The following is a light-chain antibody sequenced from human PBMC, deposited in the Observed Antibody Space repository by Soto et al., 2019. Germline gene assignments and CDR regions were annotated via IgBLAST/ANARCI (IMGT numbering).Light chain of an antibody. Sequence: ILMTQSPGTLSLSSGDRATLSCRASQSITPHLAWYQQRPGQAPRLLIYHSSTRATGVPTRFSGSGPGTEFTLTISSMQSEDSAVYYCQQYHNWPAFGQGTKV. CDR3: QQYHNWPA. CDR1: QSITPH. J-gene: IGKJ1*01. V-gene: IGKV3-15*01. CDR2: HSS.